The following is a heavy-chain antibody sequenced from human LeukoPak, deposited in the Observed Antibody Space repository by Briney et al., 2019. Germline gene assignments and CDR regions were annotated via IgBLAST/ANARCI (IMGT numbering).Heavy chain of an antibody. J-gene: IGHJ4*02. CDR2: IYTGDSDT. Sequence: GESLKISCKGSGYRFTNYWIAWLGRTPEKGLEWMGIIYTGDSDTTYNPSFQGQVTISADRSISTAYLQWASLVASDTAMYFCASGDGYNGGVFDYWGQGTLVTVAS. V-gene: IGHV5-51*01. D-gene: IGHD5-12*01. CDR3: ASGDGYNGGVFDY. CDR1: GYRFTNYW.